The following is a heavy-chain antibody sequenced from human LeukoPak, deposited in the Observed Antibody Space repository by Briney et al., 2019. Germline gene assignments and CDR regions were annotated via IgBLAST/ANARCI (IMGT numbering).Heavy chain of an antibody. CDR3: ARGFSSSWNKGWFDP. CDR1: GGSISSYY. Sequence: SETLSLTCTVSGGSISSYYWSWIRQPPGKGLEWIGYIYTSGSTNYNPSLKSRVTISVDTSKNQFSLKLSSVTAADTAVYYRARGFSSSWNKGWFDPWGQGTLVTVSS. D-gene: IGHD6-13*01. J-gene: IGHJ5*02. V-gene: IGHV4-4*09. CDR2: IYTSGST.